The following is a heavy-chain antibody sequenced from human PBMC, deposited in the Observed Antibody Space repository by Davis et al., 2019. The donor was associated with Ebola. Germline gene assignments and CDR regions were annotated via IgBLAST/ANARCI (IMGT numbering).Heavy chain of an antibody. CDR1: GGTFSSYA. V-gene: IGHV1-69*04. J-gene: IGHJ5*02. CDR2: IIPILGIA. CDR3: AGSPRSGGSLFDP. D-gene: IGHD2-15*01. Sequence: SVKVSCKASGGTFSSYAISWVRQAPGQGLEWMGRIIPILGIANYAQKFQGRVTITADKSTSTAYMELSSLRSEDTAVYYCAGSPRSGGSLFDPWGQGTLVTVSS.